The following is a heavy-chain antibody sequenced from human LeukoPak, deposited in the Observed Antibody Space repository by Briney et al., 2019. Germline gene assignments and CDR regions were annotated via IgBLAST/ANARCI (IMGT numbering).Heavy chain of an antibody. CDR1: GFTFSSYA. D-gene: IGHD3-22*01. J-gene: IGHJ4*02. V-gene: IGHV3-23*01. CDR2: ISGSGGST. CDR3: AKDGSGYYYDSSGYSDFDY. Sequence: GSLRLSCAASGFTFSSYAMSWVRQAPGKGLEWVSAISGSGGSTYYADSVKGRFTISRDNSKNPLYLQMNSLRAEDTAVYYCAKDGSGYYYDSSGYSDFDYWGQGTLVTVSS.